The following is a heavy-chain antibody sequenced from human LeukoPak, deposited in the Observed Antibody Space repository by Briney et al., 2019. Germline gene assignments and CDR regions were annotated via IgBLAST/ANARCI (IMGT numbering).Heavy chain of an antibody. D-gene: IGHD2-2*03. CDR1: GASISSSNG. J-gene: IGHJ4*02. Sequence: NSSETLSVTCTVSGASISSSNGWSWVRQAPGKGLEWIGELYHSGTTHYNPSLKSRVTISIDKPKNRISLKLNSVSRAHTAVYFCSRLSGRNGFRFDNWGQGTLVTVSS. CDR3: SRLSGRNGFRFDN. V-gene: IGHV4-4*02. CDR2: LYHSGTT.